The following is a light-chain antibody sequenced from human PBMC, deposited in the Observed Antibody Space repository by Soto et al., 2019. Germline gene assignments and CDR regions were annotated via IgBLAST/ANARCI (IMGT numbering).Light chain of an antibody. CDR1: QSVSSSY. CDR2: DAS. J-gene: IGKJ5*01. Sequence: EIVLTQSPASLSLSPGERATLSCGASQSVSSSYLAWYQQKPGLAPRLLIYDASSRATGIPDRFGGSGSGTEFTLTISRLEPEDVAVYYCQQYGSSPRAFGQGTRLEIK. CDR3: QQYGSSPRA. V-gene: IGKV3D-20*01.